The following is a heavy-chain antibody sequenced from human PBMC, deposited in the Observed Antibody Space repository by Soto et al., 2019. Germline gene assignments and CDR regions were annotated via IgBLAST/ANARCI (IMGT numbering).Heavy chain of an antibody. D-gene: IGHD5-12*01. V-gene: IGHV5-51*01. CDR2: IYPGDSDT. J-gene: IGHJ6*02. CDR1: GYSFTSYW. Sequence: GESLRISCKGSGYSFTSYWIGWVLQMPGKGLEWMGIIYPGDSDTRYSPSFQGQVTISADKSISTAYLQWSSLKASDTAMYYCARLIVATFYGMDVWGQGTTVTVXS. CDR3: ARLIVATFYGMDV.